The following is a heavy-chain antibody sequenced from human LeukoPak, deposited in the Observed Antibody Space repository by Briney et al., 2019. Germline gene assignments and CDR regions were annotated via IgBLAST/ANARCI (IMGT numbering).Heavy chain of an antibody. CDR2: ISGSGGST. V-gene: IGHV3-23*01. CDR3: ARDGGMVRGVIGAFDI. D-gene: IGHD3-10*01. CDR1: GFTFSSYA. Sequence: GGSLRLSCAASGFTFSSYATSWVRQAPGKGLEWVSAISGSGGSTYYADSVKGRFTISRDNSKNTLYLQMNSLRAEDTAVYYCARDGGMVRGVIGAFDIWGQGTMVTVSS. J-gene: IGHJ3*02.